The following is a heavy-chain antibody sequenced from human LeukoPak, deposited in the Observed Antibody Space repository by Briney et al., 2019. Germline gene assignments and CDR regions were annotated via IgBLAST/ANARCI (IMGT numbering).Heavy chain of an antibody. CDR2: ISYDGSNR. CDR1: GFTFTNYA. D-gene: IGHD6-6*01. Sequence: GGSLRLSCAASGFTFTNYAMHWVRQAPGKGLEWVAFISYDGSNRYYADSVKGRFTISRDNSKNTLYLQMNSLRAEDTAVYYCARDRRMWGYSSSSYSDYWGRGTLVTVSS. CDR3: ARDRRMWGYSSSSYSDY. J-gene: IGHJ4*02. V-gene: IGHV3-30*04.